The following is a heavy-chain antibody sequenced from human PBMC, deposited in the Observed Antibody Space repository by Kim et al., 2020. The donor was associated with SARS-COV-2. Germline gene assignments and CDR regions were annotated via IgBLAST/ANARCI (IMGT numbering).Heavy chain of an antibody. CDR3: ARGMGGGATSYEVGGDY. CDR2: INHSGST. D-gene: IGHD1-26*01. V-gene: IGHV4-34*01. CDR1: GGSFSGYY. Sequence: SETLSLTCAVYGGSFSGYYWSWIRQPPGKGLEWVGEINHSGSTNYNPSLKSRVTISVDTSKNQFYLKLSSVIAADTAVNYCARGMGGGATSYEVGGDY. J-gene: IGHJ4*01.